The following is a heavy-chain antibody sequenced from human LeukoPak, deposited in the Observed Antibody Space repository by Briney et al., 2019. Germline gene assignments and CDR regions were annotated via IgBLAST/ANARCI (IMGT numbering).Heavy chain of an antibody. Sequence: GGSLRLSCAASGFTFSSYAMHWVRQAPGKGLGWVAVISYDGSNKYYADSVKGRFTISRDNSKNTLYLQMNSLRAEDTAVYYCARARENGGRYYFDYWGQGTLVTVSS. V-gene: IGHV3-30*04. CDR1: GFTFSSYA. CDR3: ARARENGGRYYFDY. CDR2: ISYDGSNK. J-gene: IGHJ4*02. D-gene: IGHD4-23*01.